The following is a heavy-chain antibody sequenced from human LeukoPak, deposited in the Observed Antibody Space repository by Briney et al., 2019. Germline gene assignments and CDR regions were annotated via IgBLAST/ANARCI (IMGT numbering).Heavy chain of an antibody. Sequence: KPSETLSLTCTVSGGSINNFYWSWIRQPPGKGLEWIGYIFYSGSTNYNPSLESRVTISIDTSKNQFSLKVNPLTAADTAVYYCARTGYYASGSSYYYGMDVWGQGTTVTVSS. CDR1: GGSINNFY. CDR3: ARTGYYASGSSYYYGMDV. J-gene: IGHJ6*02. D-gene: IGHD3-10*01. CDR2: IFYSGST. V-gene: IGHV4-59*08.